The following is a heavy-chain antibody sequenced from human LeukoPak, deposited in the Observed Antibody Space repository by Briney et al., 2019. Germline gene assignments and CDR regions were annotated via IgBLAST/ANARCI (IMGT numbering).Heavy chain of an antibody. J-gene: IGHJ3*02. CDR3: ARIRDGYNDAYDI. CDR1: GYTFTNYY. CDR2: INPGGDNT. V-gene: IGHV1-46*01. D-gene: IGHD5-24*01. Sequence: ASVKVSCKASGYTFTNYYIHWVRQAPGQGLEWMGLINPGGDNTDYAQNFQGRVTMTRDTFTSTVYMGLSSLRSEDTAVYYCARIRDGYNDAYDIWGQGTMVTVS.